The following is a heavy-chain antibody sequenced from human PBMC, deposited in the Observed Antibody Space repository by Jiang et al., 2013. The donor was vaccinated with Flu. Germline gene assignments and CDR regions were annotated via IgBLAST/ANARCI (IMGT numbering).Heavy chain of an antibody. J-gene: IGHJ4*02. CDR2: IWYDGSNK. CDR3: ARFTDGGGKGLAY. V-gene: IGHV3-33*01. CDR1: GFTFSSYG. D-gene: IGHD4-23*01. Sequence: QLVEVWGRRGPAWRSLRLSCAASGFTFSSYGMHWVRQAPGKGLEWVAVIWYDGSNKYYADSVKGRFTISRDNAKNSLYLQMNSLRAEDTAVYYCARFTDGGGKGLAYWGQGTLVTVSS.